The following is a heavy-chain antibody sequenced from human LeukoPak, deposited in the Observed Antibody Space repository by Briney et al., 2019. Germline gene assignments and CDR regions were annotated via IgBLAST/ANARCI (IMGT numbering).Heavy chain of an antibody. CDR1: GGTFSSYA. D-gene: IGHD5-12*01. J-gene: IGHJ4*02. CDR2: IIPIFGIA. Sequence: GASVKVSCKASGGTFSSYAISWVRQAPGQGLEWMGRIIPIFGIANYAQKFQGRVTITADKSTSTAYMELSSLRSEDTAVYYCARELYSRYEYYFDYWGQGTLVTVSS. V-gene: IGHV1-69*04. CDR3: ARELYSRYEYYFDY.